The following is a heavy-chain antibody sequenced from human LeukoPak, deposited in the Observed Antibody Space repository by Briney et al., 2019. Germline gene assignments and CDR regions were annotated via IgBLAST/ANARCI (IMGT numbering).Heavy chain of an antibody. V-gene: IGHV1-18*01. Sequence: ASVKVSCKASGYTFTSYGISWVRQAPGQGLEWMGWVSAYNGNTNYAQKLQGRVTMTTDTSTSTAYMELRSLRSDGTAVYYCARVYSSGRFDYWGQGTLVTVSS. CDR3: ARVYSSGRFDY. J-gene: IGHJ4*02. D-gene: IGHD6-19*01. CDR2: VSAYNGNT. CDR1: GYTFTSYG.